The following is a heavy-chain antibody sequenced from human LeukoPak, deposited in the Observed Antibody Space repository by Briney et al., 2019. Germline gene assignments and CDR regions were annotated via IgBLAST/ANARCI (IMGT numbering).Heavy chain of an antibody. J-gene: IGHJ5*02. Sequence: SVKVSCKASGGTFSSYALSWVRQAPGQGLEWMGRIIPIFGTANYAQKFQGRVTITTDESTSTAYMELSSLRSEDTAVYYCARTGGGWDLFDPWGQGTLVTVSS. D-gene: IGHD6-19*01. V-gene: IGHV1-69*05. CDR2: IIPIFGTA. CDR1: GGTFSSYA. CDR3: ARTGGGWDLFDP.